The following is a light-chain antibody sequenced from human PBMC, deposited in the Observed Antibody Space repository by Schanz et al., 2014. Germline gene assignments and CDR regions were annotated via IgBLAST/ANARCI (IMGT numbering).Light chain of an antibody. J-gene: IGLJ3*02. CDR2: LEGSGSY. CDR1: SGRSTYI. CDR3: ETWDSNTRV. Sequence: QLVLTQSSSASASLGSSVKLTCTLSSGRSTYIIAWHQQQPGKAPRYLMKLEGSGSYDRGSGVPDRFSGSSSGADRYVTISNLQFEDEADYYCETWDSNTRVFGGGTKLTVL. V-gene: IGLV4-60*02.